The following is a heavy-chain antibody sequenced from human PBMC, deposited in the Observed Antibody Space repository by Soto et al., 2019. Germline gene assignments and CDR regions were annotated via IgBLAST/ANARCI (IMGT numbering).Heavy chain of an antibody. V-gene: IGHV3-7*01. CDR1: GFTFGLYW. Sequence: PLGSLRLSCAASGFTFGLYWMGWVRQAPGKGLEWVSNLNRDGSEKYFLESVKVRFTMSRDNAKNLFYLHMNNLRAEDTAVYFCARMGILGKLTDXWGQGTSVTVSX. CDR3: ARMGILGKLTDX. J-gene: IGHJ4*02. D-gene: IGHD1-26*01. CDR2: LNRDGSEK.